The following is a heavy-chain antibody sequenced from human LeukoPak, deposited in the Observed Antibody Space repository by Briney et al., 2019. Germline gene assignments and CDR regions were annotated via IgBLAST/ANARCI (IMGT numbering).Heavy chain of an antibody. Sequence: PGGSLRLSCAASGFTFSSFWMIWVRQAPGKGLEWVANIKEDGSVKNYVDSVKGRFTISRDNAKNSLYLQMNSLRAEDTALYYCAISGSYYGWFDPWGQGTLVTVSS. D-gene: IGHD1-26*01. J-gene: IGHJ5*02. CDR2: IKEDGSVK. CDR3: AISGSYYGWFDP. V-gene: IGHV3-7*03. CDR1: GFTFSSFW.